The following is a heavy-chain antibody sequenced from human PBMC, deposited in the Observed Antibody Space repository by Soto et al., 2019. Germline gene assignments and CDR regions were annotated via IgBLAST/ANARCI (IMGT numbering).Heavy chain of an antibody. CDR3: AKGPYSNYEGYYFDY. J-gene: IGHJ4*02. CDR2: ISWNSGNI. D-gene: IGHD4-4*01. V-gene: IGHV3-9*01. CDR1: GFTFDDYA. Sequence: GGSLRLSCAASGFTFDDYAMHWVRQGPGKGLEWVSGISWNSGNIDYAYSVKGRFTISRDNAKNSLYLQMNSLRAEDTALYYCAKGPYSNYEGYYFDYWGQGALITVSS.